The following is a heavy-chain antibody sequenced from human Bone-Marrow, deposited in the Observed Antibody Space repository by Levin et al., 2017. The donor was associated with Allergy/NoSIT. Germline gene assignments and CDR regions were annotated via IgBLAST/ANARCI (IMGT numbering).Heavy chain of an antibody. CDR1: GFSLTSSTVG. D-gene: IGHD1-26*01. CDR2: IYGDDDK. J-gene: IGHJ4*02. Sequence: SGPTLVKPTETLTLTCSFSGFSLTSSTVGVAWVRQPPGKSLEWLALIYGDDDKRFSPSLKTRLTVTKDNFKNQVVLRMTDMKAFDTATYYCAHITAGWELFDSWGQGTLVTVSS. V-gene: IGHV2-5*02. CDR3: AHITAGWELFDS.